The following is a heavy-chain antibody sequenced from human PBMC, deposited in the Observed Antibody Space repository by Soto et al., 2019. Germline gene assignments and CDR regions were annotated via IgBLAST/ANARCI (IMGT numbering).Heavy chain of an antibody. V-gene: IGHV3-23*01. CDR1: GFTFSSYA. CDR2: ISGSGGST. CDR3: AKGTTMIVVVQKMEGAAFDI. J-gene: IGHJ3*02. D-gene: IGHD3-22*01. Sequence: EVQLLESGGGLVQPGGSLRLSCAASGFTFSSYAMSWVRQAPGKGLEWVSAISGSGGSTYYADSVKGRFTICRDNSKNALYLQMNSLRAEDTAVYSCAKGTTMIVVVQKMEGAAFDIWGQGTMVTVSS.